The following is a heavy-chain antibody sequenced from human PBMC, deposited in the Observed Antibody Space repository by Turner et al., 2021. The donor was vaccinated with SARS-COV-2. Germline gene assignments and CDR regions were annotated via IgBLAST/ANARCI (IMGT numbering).Heavy chain of an antibody. Sequence: DGLEWIGSIYYSGTTYYNPSLKSRVTISVDTSKNQFSLKLSSVTAADTAVYYCARTPFRIQLWRKNPNPNWYFDLWGRGTLVTVSS. CDR3: ARTPFRIQLWRKNPNPNWYFDL. V-gene: IGHV4-39*01. D-gene: IGHD5-18*01. J-gene: IGHJ2*01. CDR2: IYYSGTT.